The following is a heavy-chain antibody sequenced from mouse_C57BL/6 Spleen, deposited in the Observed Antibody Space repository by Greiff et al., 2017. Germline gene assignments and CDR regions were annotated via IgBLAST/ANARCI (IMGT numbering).Heavy chain of an antibody. D-gene: IGHD1-1*01. J-gene: IGHJ2*01. Sequence: VQLQQSGAELVRPGASVTLSCKASGYTFTDYEMHWVKQTPVHGLEWIGAIDPETGGTAYNQKFKGKAILTAAKSSSTAYMELRSLKSEYSAVYYYTRRRGDYYGRSAYFDYWGQGTTLTVSS. CDR1: GYTFTDYE. V-gene: IGHV1-15*01. CDR2: IDPETGGT. CDR3: TRRRGDYYGRSAYFDY.